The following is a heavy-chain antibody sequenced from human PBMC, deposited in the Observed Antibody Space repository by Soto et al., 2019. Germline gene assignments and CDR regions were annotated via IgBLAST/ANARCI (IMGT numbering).Heavy chain of an antibody. CDR1: GFSLSTSGVG. D-gene: IGHD3-3*01. J-gene: IGHJ5*02. CDR3: AHSGYDFWGGYYGGGVWFDP. CDR2: IYWDDDK. V-gene: IGHV2-5*02. Sequence: QITLKESGPTLVKPTQTLTLTCTFSGFSLSTSGVGVGWIRQPPGKALEWLALIYWDDDKRYSPSLKSRLTITKDTSKNQVVLTMTNMDPVDTATYYCAHSGYDFWGGYYGGGVWFDPWGQGTLVTVSS.